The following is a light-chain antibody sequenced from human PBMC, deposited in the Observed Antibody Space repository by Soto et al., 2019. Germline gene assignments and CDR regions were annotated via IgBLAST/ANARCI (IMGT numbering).Light chain of an antibody. J-gene: IGKJ4*01. Sequence: ETVLTQSPPTLSLSPGEGATLSCRASQIVTKYLAWYQQKPGQARRLLIYDASTRATGIPARFSGSGSGTDFTLTISSLEPEDFAVYYCQQRSNWPPSFGGGTKVEIK. CDR3: QQRSNWPPS. CDR2: DAS. V-gene: IGKV3-11*01. CDR1: QIVTKY.